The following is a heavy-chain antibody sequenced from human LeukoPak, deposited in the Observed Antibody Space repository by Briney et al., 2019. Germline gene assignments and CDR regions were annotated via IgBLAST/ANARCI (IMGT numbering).Heavy chain of an antibody. J-gene: IGHJ5*02. CDR2: IYYSGST. D-gene: IGHD5-24*01. V-gene: IGHV4-59*01. Sequence: SETLSLTCTVSGGSISSYYWSWIRQPPGKGLEWIGYIYYSGSTNYNPSLKSRVTISVDTSENQFSLKLSSVTAADTAVYYCARSVRRDGYKMGYNWFDPWGQGTLVTVSS. CDR1: GGSISSYY. CDR3: ARSVRRDGYKMGYNWFDP.